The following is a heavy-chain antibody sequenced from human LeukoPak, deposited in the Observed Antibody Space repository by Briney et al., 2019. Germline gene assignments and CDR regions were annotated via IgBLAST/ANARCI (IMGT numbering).Heavy chain of an antibody. V-gene: IGHV3-7*01. CDR2: INQDGSEK. J-gene: IGHJ5*02. D-gene: IGHD5-24*01. Sequence: GGSLRLSCAASGFTFSSYWMNWVRQAPGKGLEWVASINQDGSEKYYVDSVKGRFTISRDNAKNSLYLQMNSLRAEDTAVYYCARDVATISNWFDPWGQGTLVTVSS. CDR1: GFTFSSYW. CDR3: ARDVATISNWFDP.